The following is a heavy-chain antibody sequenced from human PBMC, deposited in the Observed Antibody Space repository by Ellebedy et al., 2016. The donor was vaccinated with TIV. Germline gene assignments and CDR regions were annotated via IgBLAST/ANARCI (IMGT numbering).Heavy chain of an antibody. J-gene: IGHJ4*02. D-gene: IGHD1-20*01. Sequence: GESLKISCAASGFSFNAYGMNWVRQAPGRGLEYVSSISDNSNYIYYADSVKGRFTISRDNAKNSLYLQMNSLRADDTAVYYCVGEYNFKSGGPGNYWGQGTLVTVSS. V-gene: IGHV3-21*01. CDR1: GFSFNAYG. CDR2: ISDNSNYI. CDR3: VGEYNFKSGGPGNY.